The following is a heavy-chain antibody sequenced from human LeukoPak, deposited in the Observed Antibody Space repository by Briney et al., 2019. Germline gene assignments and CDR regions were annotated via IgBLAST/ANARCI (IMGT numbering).Heavy chain of an antibody. D-gene: IGHD2-21*01. V-gene: IGHV4-38-2*02. CDR3: ARDDCGSRCPISAFDI. Sequence: PSETLSLTCTVSGYSISSGYYWGWIRQPPGKGPEWIGSIYHSGRTFYNPSLKSRVTISVDTSKNQFSLKLSSVTAADTAVYYCARDDCGSRCPISAFDIWGQGTMVTVSS. CDR2: IYHSGRT. J-gene: IGHJ3*02. CDR1: GYSISSGYY.